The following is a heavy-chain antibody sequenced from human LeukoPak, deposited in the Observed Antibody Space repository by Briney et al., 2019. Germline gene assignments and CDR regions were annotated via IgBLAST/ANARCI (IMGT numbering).Heavy chain of an antibody. V-gene: IGHV3-48*01. CDR2: ISSSSSTI. CDR1: GFTFSSYS. D-gene: IGHD2-2*01. J-gene: IGHJ4*02. CDR3: AREVSHCSSTSCSSGDY. Sequence: PGGSLRLSCAASGFTFSSYSMNWVRQAPGKGLEWVSYISSSSSTIYYADSAKGRFTISRDNAKNSLYLQMNSLRAEDTAVYYCAREVSHCSSTSCSSGDYWGQGTLVTVSS.